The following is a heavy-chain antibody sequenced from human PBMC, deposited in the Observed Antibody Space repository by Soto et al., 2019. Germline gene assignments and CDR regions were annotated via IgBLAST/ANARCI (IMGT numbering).Heavy chain of an antibody. CDR3: ARKYGIPVAGTFDY. J-gene: IGHJ4*02. Sequence: SETLSLTCAVSGYSVSDSNWWGWVLQPPWKGLEWMGHIYNSGSTYYKSSLKGRVTMSIDTSKNQFSLRLYSVTAVDTAVYYCARKYGIPVAGTFDYWGQGILVTVSS. CDR2: IYNSGST. CDR1: GYSVSDSNW. V-gene: IGHV4-28*01. D-gene: IGHD6-19*01.